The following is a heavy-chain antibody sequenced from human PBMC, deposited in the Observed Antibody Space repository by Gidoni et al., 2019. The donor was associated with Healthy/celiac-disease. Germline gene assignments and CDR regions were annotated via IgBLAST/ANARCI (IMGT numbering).Heavy chain of an antibody. Sequence: VQLVDSVGGLVKPGGSMSLSCEASGFTFSSYSMNWVRQAPGKGLEWVSAIRSSSSYIYYADSVKGRLTISRENAKKALYLQMNSMRAEDTAVYYCASGYQNYWGQGTLVTVSS. V-gene: IGHV3-21*01. CDR3: ASGYQNY. D-gene: IGHD5-12*01. CDR2: IRSSSSYI. CDR1: GFTFSSYS. J-gene: IGHJ4*02.